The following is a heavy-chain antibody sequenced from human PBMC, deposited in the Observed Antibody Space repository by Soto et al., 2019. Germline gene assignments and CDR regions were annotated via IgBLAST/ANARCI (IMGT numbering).Heavy chain of an antibody. CDR1: GFTFSSYS. CDR3: ARDAGLELIEPRTDFDY. Sequence: GGSLRLSCAASGFTFSSYSMNWVRQAPGKGLEWVSSISSSSSYIYYADSVKGRFTISRDNAKNSLYLQMNSLRAEDTAVYYCARDAGLELIEPRTDFDYWGQGTLVTVSS. V-gene: IGHV3-21*01. CDR2: ISSSSSYI. J-gene: IGHJ4*02. D-gene: IGHD1-7*01.